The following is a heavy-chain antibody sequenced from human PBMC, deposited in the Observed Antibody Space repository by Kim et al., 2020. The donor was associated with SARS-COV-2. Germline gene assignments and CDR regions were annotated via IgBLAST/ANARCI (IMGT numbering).Heavy chain of an antibody. V-gene: IGHV3-7*01. CDR2: K. D-gene: IGHD6-13*01. Sequence: KYYVDSVTGRFTISRDNAKNSLYLQMNSLRAEDTAVYYCARDQYSSIVDYWGQGTLVTVSS. J-gene: IGHJ4*02. CDR3: ARDQYSSIVDY.